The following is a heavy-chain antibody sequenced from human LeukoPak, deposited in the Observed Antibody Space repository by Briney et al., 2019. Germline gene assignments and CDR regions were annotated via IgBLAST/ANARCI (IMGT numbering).Heavy chain of an antibody. Sequence: TGGSLRLSCTASGFTFSAYAMMWVRQAPGKGPEWVSAIRGGGGSAFYADSVKGRFTISRDNSKCTLFLQMNSLRAEDTAVYYCARDPNGDYIGAFDMWGPGTMVTVSS. J-gene: IGHJ3*02. CDR3: ARDPNGDYIGAFDM. CDR1: GFTFSAYA. CDR2: IRGGGGSA. D-gene: IGHD4-17*01. V-gene: IGHV3-23*01.